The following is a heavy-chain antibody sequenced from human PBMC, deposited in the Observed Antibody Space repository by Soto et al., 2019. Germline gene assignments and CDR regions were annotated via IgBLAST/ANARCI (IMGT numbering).Heavy chain of an antibody. V-gene: IGHV4-4*02. CDR1: GDSISSSNW. CDR2: IYRDGST. Sequence: QVHLQESGPGLVKPSGTLSLTCGVSGDSISSSNWWTWIRQPPGKGLEWIGEIYRDGSTNYNPSLKRRVTISVDTSKNHFSLRLTSMTAADTAVYYCVRVRLSWFDPWGQGTLVTVSS. D-gene: IGHD2-21*02. J-gene: IGHJ5*02. CDR3: VRVRLSWFDP.